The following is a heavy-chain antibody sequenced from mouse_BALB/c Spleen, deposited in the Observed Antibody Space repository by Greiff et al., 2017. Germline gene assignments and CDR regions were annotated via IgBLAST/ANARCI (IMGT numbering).Heavy chain of an antibody. J-gene: IGHJ2*01. CDR2: IYPGDGDT. V-gene: IGHV1-80*01. D-gene: IGHD1-2*01. CDR3: ARRLTTAFDY. CDR1: GYAFSSYW. Sequence: LEESGAELVRPGSSVKISCKASGYAFSSYWMNWVKQRPGQGLEWIGQIYPGDGDTNYNGKFKGKATLTADKSSSTAYMQLSSLTSEDSAVYFCARRLTTAFDYWGQGTTLTVSS.